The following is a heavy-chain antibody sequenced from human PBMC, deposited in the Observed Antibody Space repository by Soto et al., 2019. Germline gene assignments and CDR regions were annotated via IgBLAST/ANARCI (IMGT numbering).Heavy chain of an antibody. D-gene: IGHD3-10*01. J-gene: IGHJ6*02. V-gene: IGHV1-58*01. CDR2: IVVGSGNT. CDR3: AKDRGQVYGMDV. CDR1: GFTFTNSA. Sequence: SVKVSCKASGFTFTNSAVQWVRQARGQRLEWIGWIVVGSGNTNYAQKFQERVTITRDMSTSTAYMELSRLRSEDTAVYYCAKDRGQVYGMDVWGQGTTVTAP.